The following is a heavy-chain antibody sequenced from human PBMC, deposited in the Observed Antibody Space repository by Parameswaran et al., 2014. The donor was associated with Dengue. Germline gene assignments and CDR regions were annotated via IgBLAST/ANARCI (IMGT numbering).Heavy chain of an antibody. V-gene: IGHV4-34*01. D-gene: IGHD3-3*01. CDR2: INHSGST. CDR3: ARGRRVFGVVIAFGTRDRPTHRAHNWFDP. J-gene: IGHJ5*02. Sequence: VRQAPGKGLEWIGEINHSGSTNYNPSLKSRVTISVDTSKNQFSLKLSSVTAADTAVYYCARGRRVFGVVIAFGTRDRPTHRAHNWFDPWGQGTLVTVSS.